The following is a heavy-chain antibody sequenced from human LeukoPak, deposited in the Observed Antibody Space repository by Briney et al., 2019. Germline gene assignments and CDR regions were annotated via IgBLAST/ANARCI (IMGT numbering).Heavy chain of an antibody. V-gene: IGHV3-7*03. CDR3: ARYGSGSSYDY. D-gene: IGHD3-10*01. J-gene: IGHJ4*02. CDR2: IKQDGSEK. CDR1: GFTFSSYW. Sequence: GGSLRLSCAASGFTFSSYWMSWVRQAPGKGLEWVANIKQDGSEKDYVDSVKGRFTISRDNAKNSLYLQMSSLRAEDTAVYYCARYGSGSSYDYWGQGTLVTVSP.